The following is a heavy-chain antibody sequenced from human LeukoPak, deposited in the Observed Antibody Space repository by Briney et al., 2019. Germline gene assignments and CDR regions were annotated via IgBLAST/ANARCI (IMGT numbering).Heavy chain of an antibody. J-gene: IGHJ4*02. CDR1: GYTFTGYY. Sequence: ASVKVSCKASGYTFTGYYMHWVRRAPGQGLEWMGWINPNSGGTNYAQKFQGRVTMTRDTSISTAYMELSRLRSDDTAVYYCARGGARYYDSSGYSAIDYWGQGTLVTVSS. D-gene: IGHD3-22*01. V-gene: IGHV1-2*02. CDR2: INPNSGGT. CDR3: ARGGARYYDSSGYSAIDY.